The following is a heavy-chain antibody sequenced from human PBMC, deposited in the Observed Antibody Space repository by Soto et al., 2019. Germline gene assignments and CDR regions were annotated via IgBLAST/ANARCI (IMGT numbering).Heavy chain of an antibody. CDR3: ARRIHCSSTSCYTNHYYYYGMDV. CDR2: IIPIFGTA. D-gene: IGHD2-2*02. CDR1: GGTFSSYA. Sequence: QVQLVQSGAEVKKPGSSVKVSCKASGGTFSSYAISWVRQAPGQGLEWMGGIIPIFGTANYAQKFQGRVTITADESASTGYMELSSLRSEDTAVYYCARRIHCSSTSCYTNHYYYYGMDVWGQGTTVTVSS. J-gene: IGHJ6*02. V-gene: IGHV1-69*01.